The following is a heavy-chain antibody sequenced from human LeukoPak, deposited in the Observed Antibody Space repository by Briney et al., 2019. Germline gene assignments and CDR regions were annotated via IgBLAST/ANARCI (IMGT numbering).Heavy chain of an antibody. Sequence: SGTLSLTCTVSGVSISSSSYYWGWIRQPPGKGLEWIGSIYYSGSTYYNPSLKSRVTISVDTSKNQFSLKLSSVTAANTAVYYCARRSLAPGYSSGWYSVGAFDYWGQGTLVTVSS. D-gene: IGHD6-19*01. J-gene: IGHJ4*02. CDR2: IYYSGST. CDR3: ARRSLAPGYSSGWYSVGAFDY. V-gene: IGHV4-39*01. CDR1: GVSISSSSYY.